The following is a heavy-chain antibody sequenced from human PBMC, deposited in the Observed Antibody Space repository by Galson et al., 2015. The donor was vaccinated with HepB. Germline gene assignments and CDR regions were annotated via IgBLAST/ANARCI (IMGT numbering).Heavy chain of an antibody. CDR3: TRDHKSGTYYAFDI. J-gene: IGHJ3*02. Sequence: SLRLSCAASGFTFSSYWMHWVRQVPGKGLVWVSRINTDGSRTDYADSVKGRFTISRDNAENTLYLQMNSLRAEDTAVYYCTRDHKSGTYYAFDICGQGTIVTVSS. CDR2: INTDGSRT. D-gene: IGHD1-26*01. CDR1: GFTFSSYW. V-gene: IGHV3-74*01.